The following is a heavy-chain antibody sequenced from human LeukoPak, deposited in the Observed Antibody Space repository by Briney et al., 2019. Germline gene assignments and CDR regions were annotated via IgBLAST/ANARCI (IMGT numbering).Heavy chain of an antibody. V-gene: IGHV3-21*01. D-gene: IGHD2-15*01. Sequence: GGSLRLSCAASGFTFSSYTINWVRQAPGKGLEWVSSISSSSSYIYYADSVKGRFTISRDNAKNSLYLQMNSLRAEDTAVYYCAKLVVVGGTIDYFDYWGQGTLVTVSS. CDR1: GFTFSSYT. CDR2: ISSSSSYI. CDR3: AKLVVVGGTIDYFDY. J-gene: IGHJ4*02.